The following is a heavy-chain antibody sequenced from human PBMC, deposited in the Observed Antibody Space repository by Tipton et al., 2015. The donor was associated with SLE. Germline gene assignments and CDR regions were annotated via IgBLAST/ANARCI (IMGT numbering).Heavy chain of an antibody. D-gene: IGHD5-12*01. CDR2: VKPDGTEK. J-gene: IGHJ4*02. Sequence: SLRLSCAASGFTFSSYGMHWVRQAPGRGVEWVASVKPDGTEKYYVESVKGRFTVSRDNGESSLYLQMNSLRVDDTAFYYCARDRDGGYAYDYWGWGTLVTVSS. V-gene: IGHV3-7*01. CDR3: ARDRDGGYAYDY. CDR1: GFTFSSYG.